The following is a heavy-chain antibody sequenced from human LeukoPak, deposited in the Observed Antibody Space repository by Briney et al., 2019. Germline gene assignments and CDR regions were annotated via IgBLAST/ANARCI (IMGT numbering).Heavy chain of an antibody. CDR2: IHHDGRT. D-gene: IGHD4-17*01. Sequence: PSETLSLTCAVSGGSLSGYYWSWIRQSPGKGLEWMGDIHHDGRTKYKSSFKSRITIFLVSSKNEVSLRLSPVNPADTALYFCARDVVPRDYGDTLNAYDLWGQGTMVTVS. CDR3: ARDVVPRDYGDTLNAYDL. V-gene: IGHV4-34*01. J-gene: IGHJ3*01. CDR1: GGSLSGYY.